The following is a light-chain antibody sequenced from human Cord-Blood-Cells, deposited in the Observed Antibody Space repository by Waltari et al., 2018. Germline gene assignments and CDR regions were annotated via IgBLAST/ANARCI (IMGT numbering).Light chain of an antibody. Sequence: EIVLTQSPGTLSLSPGERATLSCTASQSVSSSYLVWYQQKPGQAPRLLIYGASSRATGIPDRFSGSGSGTDFTLTISRLEPEDFAVYYCQQYGSSPSMYTFGQGTKLEIK. CDR3: QQYGSSPSMYT. J-gene: IGKJ2*01. CDR2: GAS. V-gene: IGKV3-20*01. CDR1: QSVSSSY.